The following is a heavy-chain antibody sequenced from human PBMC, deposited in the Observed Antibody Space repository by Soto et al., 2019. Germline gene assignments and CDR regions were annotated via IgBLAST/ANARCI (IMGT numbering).Heavy chain of an antibody. CDR2: IYWNDDK. J-gene: IGHJ4*02. V-gene: IGHV2-5*01. CDR1: GFSLSTSGVG. Sequence: QITLKESGPTLVKPTQTLTLTCTFSGFSLSTSGVGVGWIRQPPGKALEWLALIYWNDDKRYSPSLKSRLTITQETSKNQVVLTMTNMDPVDTATYYCAPPRRSPPGYYGSGSYYRWGQGTLVTVSS. CDR3: APPRRSPPGYYGSGSYYR. D-gene: IGHD3-10*01.